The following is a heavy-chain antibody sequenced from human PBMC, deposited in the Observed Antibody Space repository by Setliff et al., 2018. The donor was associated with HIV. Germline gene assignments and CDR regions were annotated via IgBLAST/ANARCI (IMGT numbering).Heavy chain of an antibody. CDR2: INHSGST. V-gene: IGHV4-34*01. Sequence: PSETLSLTCTVSGGSISSYYWSWFRQPPGKGLECIGEMEFIGEINHSGSTNYNPSLKSRVTISVDTPKNQFSLKLNSVTAADTAVYYCAKTIGRYFDIFDNWGQGTLVTVSS. D-gene: IGHD3-9*01. CDR3: AKTIGRYFDIFDN. J-gene: IGHJ4*02. CDR1: GGSISSYY.